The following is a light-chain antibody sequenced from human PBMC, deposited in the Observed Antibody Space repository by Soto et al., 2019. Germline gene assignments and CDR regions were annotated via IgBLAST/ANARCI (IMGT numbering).Light chain of an antibody. CDR3: SSYTSSSTWL. Sequence: QSVLTQPASVSGSRGQSITISCTGTSSDVGGYNYVSWYQQYPGKAPKLMIYEVSNRPSGVSNRFSGSKSGNTASLTISGHQAEDVADYYCSSYTSSSTWLFGGGTKVTVL. CDR2: EVS. CDR1: SSDVGGYNY. J-gene: IGLJ3*02. V-gene: IGLV2-14*01.